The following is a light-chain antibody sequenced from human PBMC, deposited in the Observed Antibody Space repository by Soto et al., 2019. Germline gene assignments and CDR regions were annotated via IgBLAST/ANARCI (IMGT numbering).Light chain of an antibody. CDR2: KTS. CDR3: KQYNSYPWT. Sequence: IQMHQSPSTLSACVRYRGTITCRASQSIGSWLAWIQQKPGKAPKPLIYKTSTLESGVPSRFSGSRSETEFTLTISSLQTDDFATYYCKQYNSYPWTFGKGTKVDIK. J-gene: IGKJ1*01. CDR1: QSIGSW. V-gene: IGKV1-5*03.